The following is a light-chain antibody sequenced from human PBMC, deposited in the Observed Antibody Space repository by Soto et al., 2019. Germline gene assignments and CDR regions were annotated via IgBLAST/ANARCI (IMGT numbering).Light chain of an antibody. J-gene: IGLJ3*02. Sequence: QSALTQPPSASGSPGQSVTISCTGTSSDVGAYNYVSWYQQHAGKAPKLMIYEVTNRPSGVPDRFSGSKSANTASLTVSGLHAEDEADYYCSSFASSNTLVFGGGTKVTVL. CDR2: EVT. CDR3: SSFASSNTLV. CDR1: SSDVGAYNY. V-gene: IGLV2-8*01.